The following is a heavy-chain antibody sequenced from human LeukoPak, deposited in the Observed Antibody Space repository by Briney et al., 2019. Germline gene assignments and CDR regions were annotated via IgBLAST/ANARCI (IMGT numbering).Heavy chain of an antibody. CDR2: IIPIFGTA. CDR3: ARRVPATAPPAWFDP. CDR1: GATFSSYA. Sequence: SVKVSCKASGATFSSYAISWVRQAPGQGLEWMGGIIPIFGTANYAQKFQGRVTITADKSTSTAYLELSSLRSEDTAVYCCARRVPATAPPAWFDPWGQGTLVTVSS. J-gene: IGHJ5*02. V-gene: IGHV1-69*06. D-gene: IGHD2-2*01.